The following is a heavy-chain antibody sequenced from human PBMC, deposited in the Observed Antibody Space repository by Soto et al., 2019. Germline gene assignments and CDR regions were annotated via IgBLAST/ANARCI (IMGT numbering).Heavy chain of an antibody. J-gene: IGHJ6*02. CDR3: ARSSRFGELLSTNYYYYYGMDV. CDR2: IYYSGST. CDR1: GGSISSGGYY. V-gene: IGHV4-31*03. D-gene: IGHD3-10*01. Sequence: SETLSLTCTVSGGSISSGGYYWSWIRQHPGKGLEWIGYIYYSGSTYYNPSLKSRVTISVDTSKNQFSLKLSSVTAADTAVYYCARSSRFGELLSTNYYYYYGMDVWGQGTKVTVSS.